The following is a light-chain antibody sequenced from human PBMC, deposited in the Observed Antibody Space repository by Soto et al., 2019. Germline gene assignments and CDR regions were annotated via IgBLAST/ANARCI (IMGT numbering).Light chain of an antibody. CDR1: SSDVGGYHY. V-gene: IGLV2-14*01. CDR2: EVS. Sequence: QSALTQPASVSGSLGQSITISCTGTSSDVGGYHYVSWYQQYPGKAPKLMIYEVSNRPSGVSNRFSGSKSGHTASLTISGLKAEDEADYYCSSYTSSSTRVFGTGTKLTVL. J-gene: IGLJ1*01. CDR3: SSYTSSSTRV.